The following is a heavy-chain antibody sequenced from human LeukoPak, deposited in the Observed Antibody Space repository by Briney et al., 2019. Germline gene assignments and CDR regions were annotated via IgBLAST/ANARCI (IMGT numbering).Heavy chain of an antibody. D-gene: IGHD3-16*01. Sequence: GGSLRLSCAASGITFSSYGMHWVRQAPGKGLGWVAFIRYDGSNKYYAGSVKGRFTISRDNSKSTLYLQMNSLRAEDTAVYYCAKDGGLYFDYWGQGTLVTVSS. CDR3: AKDGGLYFDY. CDR1: GITFSSYG. V-gene: IGHV3-30*02. CDR2: IRYDGSNK. J-gene: IGHJ4*02.